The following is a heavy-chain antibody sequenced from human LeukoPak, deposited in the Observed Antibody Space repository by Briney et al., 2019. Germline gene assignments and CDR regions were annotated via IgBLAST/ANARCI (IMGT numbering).Heavy chain of an antibody. J-gene: IGHJ5*02. D-gene: IGHD2-21*02. Sequence: GGSLRLSCAASGFTFSSYAMSWVRQAPGKGLEWVSAISGTDGSTNYADSVKGRVTISRDNSKNTLYMQMSSLRAEDTAVYYCAKTVYCRGDCYRFDTWGQGTLVTVSS. CDR2: ISGTDGST. V-gene: IGHV3-23*01. CDR3: AKTVYCRGDCYRFDT. CDR1: GFTFSSYA.